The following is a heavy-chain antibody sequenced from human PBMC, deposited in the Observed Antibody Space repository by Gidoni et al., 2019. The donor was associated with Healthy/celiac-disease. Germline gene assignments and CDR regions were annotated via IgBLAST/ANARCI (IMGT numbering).Heavy chain of an antibody. CDR1: GFTFSSYS. Sequence: EVQLLESGGGLVQPGGSLRLSCAASGFTFSSYSMSWVRQAPGKGLEGVSAISGSGGRTYYADSVKGRFTISRDNSKNTLYLQMKSLRAEDTAVYYCAKSLGYCSSTSCYGFRYYYGMDVWGQGTTVTVSS. D-gene: IGHD2-2*01. J-gene: IGHJ6*02. V-gene: IGHV3-23*01. CDR2: ISGSGGRT. CDR3: AKSLGYCSSTSCYGFRYYYGMDV.